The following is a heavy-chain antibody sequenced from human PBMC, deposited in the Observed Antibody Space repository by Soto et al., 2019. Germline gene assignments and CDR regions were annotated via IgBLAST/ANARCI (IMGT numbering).Heavy chain of an antibody. CDR2: IKRKTDGGTT. Sequence: EVQLVESGGGLVKPGGSLRLSCAASGFTFSNAWMSWVRQAPGKGLEWVGRIKRKTDGGTTDYAAPVKGRFTISRDDSKHTLYREINSLKTGDTAAYYGTTGIVVVIPSGMDVWGQGTTVTVSS. D-gene: IGHD3-22*01. V-gene: IGHV3-15*01. CDR3: TTGIVVVIPSGMDV. CDR1: GFTFSNAW. J-gene: IGHJ6*02.